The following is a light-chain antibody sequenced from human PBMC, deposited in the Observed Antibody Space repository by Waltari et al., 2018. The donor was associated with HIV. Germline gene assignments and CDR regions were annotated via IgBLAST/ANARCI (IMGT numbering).Light chain of an antibody. CDR2: GAS. Sequence: DIQMTQSPSSLSASVGDKVTITCRASQTINAYLNWYQQETSKPPKLLISGASTLQSGVSSRFSGSGSGTDFTLTIANLQPEDFVTYFCQQSYSTPWTFGQGTKLNI. V-gene: IGKV1-39*01. J-gene: IGKJ2*02. CDR3: QQSYSTPWT. CDR1: QTINAY.